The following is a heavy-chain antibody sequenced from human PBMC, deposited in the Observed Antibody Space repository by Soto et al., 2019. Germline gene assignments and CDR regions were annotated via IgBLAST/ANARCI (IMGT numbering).Heavy chain of an antibody. Sequence: GRALTLSCAASGFTFSSYAMSWVRQAPGKGLEWVSAISGSGGSTYYADSVNGRFTISRDNSKNTLYLQMNSLRAEDTAVYYCAKDLAGLRFLEWSTDYWGQGTLVTVSS. CDR3: AKDLAGLRFLEWSTDY. J-gene: IGHJ4*02. V-gene: IGHV3-23*01. CDR2: ISGSGGST. D-gene: IGHD3-3*01. CDR1: GFTFSSYA.